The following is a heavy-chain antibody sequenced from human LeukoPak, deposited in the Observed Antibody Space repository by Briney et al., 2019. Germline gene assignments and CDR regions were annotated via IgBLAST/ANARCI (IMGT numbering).Heavy chain of an antibody. CDR3: ARTQTTVGWFDP. D-gene: IGHD4-17*01. Sequence: AASVKVSCKASGYTFTGYYMHWVRQAPGQGLEWMGWINPNSGGTNYAQKFQGRVTMTRDTSISTAYMELSRLRSDDTAVYYCARTQTTVGWFDPWGQGTLVTVSS. CDR1: GYTFTGYY. J-gene: IGHJ5*02. CDR2: INPNSGGT. V-gene: IGHV1-2*02.